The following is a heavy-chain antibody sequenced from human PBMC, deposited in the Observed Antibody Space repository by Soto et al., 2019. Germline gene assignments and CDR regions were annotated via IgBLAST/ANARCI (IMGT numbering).Heavy chain of an antibody. J-gene: IGHJ6*02. D-gene: IGHD2-2*01. CDR2: IDPSDSYT. CDR3: ARRYCSSNSCPSNYYGMDV. CDR1: GYSFSSYW. V-gene: IGHV5-10-1*01. Sequence: GESLKISCKGSGYSFSSYWISWVRQMPGKGLEWMGRIDPSDSYTNYSPSFQGHVTISTDKSISTAYLQWSSLKASDTAMYYCARRYCSSNSCPSNYYGMDVWGQGTTVTVSS.